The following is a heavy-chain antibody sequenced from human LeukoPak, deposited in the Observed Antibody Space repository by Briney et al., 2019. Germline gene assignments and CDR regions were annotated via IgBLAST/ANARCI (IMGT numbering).Heavy chain of an antibody. V-gene: IGHV3-7*01. CDR1: GFTFSSYW. CDR2: IKQDGSEK. D-gene: IGHD5-18*01. J-gene: IGHJ4*02. Sequence: GGSLRLSCAASGFTFSSYWMSWVRQAPGKGLEWVANIKQDGSEKYYVDSVKGRFTISRDNAKNSLYLQMNSLRAEDTAVYYCARRSSKGRLWLREYYFDYWGQGTLVTVSS. CDR3: ARRSSKGRLWLREYYFDY.